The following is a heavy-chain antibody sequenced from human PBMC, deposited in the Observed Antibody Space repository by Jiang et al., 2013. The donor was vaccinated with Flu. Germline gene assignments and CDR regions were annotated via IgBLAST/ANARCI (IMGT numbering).Heavy chain of an antibody. Sequence: TVKISCKVSGYTFIDYNLHWVQQAPGKGPEWMGLVDPEDGETKYAKKFQGRVTITADTSTDTAYMDLSSLRSDDTAVYYCARGVGGYSYGYFVDSWGQGTLVTVSS. CDR2: VDPEDGET. J-gene: IGHJ4*02. CDR1: GYTFIDYN. D-gene: IGHD5-18*01. V-gene: IGHV1-69-2*01. CDR3: ARGVGGYSYGYFVDS.